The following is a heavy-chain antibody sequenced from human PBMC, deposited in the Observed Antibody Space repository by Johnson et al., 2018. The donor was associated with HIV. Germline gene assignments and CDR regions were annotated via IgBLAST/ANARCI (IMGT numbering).Heavy chain of an antibody. CDR2: IYTGGST. D-gene: IGHD3-22*01. J-gene: IGHJ3*02. V-gene: IGHV3-NL1*01. CDR3: AKGRDSSGFGAFDI. Sequence: QVQLVESGGGVVRPGRSLRLSCATSGFTFSSYAMHWVRQAPGKGLEWVSVIYTGGSTYYADSVRGRFTISRDNSKNTLYLQMNSLRAEDTAVYYCAKGRDSSGFGAFDIWGQGTMVTVSS. CDR1: GFTFSSYA.